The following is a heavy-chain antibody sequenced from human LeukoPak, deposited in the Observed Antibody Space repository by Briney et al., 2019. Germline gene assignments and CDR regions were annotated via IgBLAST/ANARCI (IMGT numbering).Heavy chain of an antibody. CDR3: AKSAQCDY. D-gene: IGHD6-19*01. CDR1: GFTFSSYE. V-gene: IGHV3-48*03. CDR2: ISSSGSTI. Sequence: GGSLRLSCAASGFTFSSYEMNWVRQAPGKGLEWVSYISSSGSTIYYADSVKGRFTISRDNSKNTVYLQMNSLRAEDTAIYYCAKSAQCDYWGQGTLVTVSS. J-gene: IGHJ4*02.